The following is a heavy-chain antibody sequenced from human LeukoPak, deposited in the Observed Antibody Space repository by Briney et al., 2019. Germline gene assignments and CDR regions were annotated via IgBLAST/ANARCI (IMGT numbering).Heavy chain of an antibody. CDR2: ISSSSSYI. V-gene: IGHV3-21*01. CDR1: GFTFSSYS. D-gene: IGHD5-12*01. J-gene: IGHJ6*04. Sequence: GGSLRFSCAASGFTFSSYSMNWVRQAPGKGLEWVSSISSSSSYIYYADSVKGRFTISRDNAKNSLYLQMNSLRAEDTAVYYCASLDIVATIPYYYYGMDVWGKGTTVTVSS. CDR3: ASLDIVATIPYYYYGMDV.